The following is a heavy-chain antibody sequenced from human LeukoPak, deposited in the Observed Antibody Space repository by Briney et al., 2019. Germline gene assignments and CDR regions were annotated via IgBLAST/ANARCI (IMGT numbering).Heavy chain of an antibody. J-gene: IGHJ1*01. CDR2: ISYDGSNK. CDR3: AKSPLGSSWPEYPQN. D-gene: IGHD6-13*01. V-gene: IGHV3-30-3*02. Sequence: GRSLRLSCAASGFTISSYAMHWVRQAPGKGLEWVAVISYDGSNKYYADSVKGRFTISRDNSKNTLYLQMNSLRAEDTAVYYCAKSPLGSSWPEYPQNWGQGTLVTVSS. CDR1: GFTISSYA.